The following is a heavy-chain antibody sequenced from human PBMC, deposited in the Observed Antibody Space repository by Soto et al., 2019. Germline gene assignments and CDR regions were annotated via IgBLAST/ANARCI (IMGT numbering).Heavy chain of an antibody. CDR3: AKDPFNWNDQQNWFDP. D-gene: IGHD1-1*01. Sequence: GSLSLSCAASGFTFSNYAMSWVRQAPGKGLEWVSSIVGSGGGGYYAGSVKGRFTISRDNSKNTMYLQMNSLRAEDTALYYCAKDPFNWNDQQNWFDPWGQGTLVTVSS. CDR2: IVGSGGGG. CDR1: GFTFSNYA. J-gene: IGHJ5*02. V-gene: IGHV3-23*01.